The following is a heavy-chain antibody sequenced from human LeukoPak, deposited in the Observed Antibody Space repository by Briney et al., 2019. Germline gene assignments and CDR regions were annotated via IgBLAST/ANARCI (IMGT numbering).Heavy chain of an antibody. Sequence: PGGSLRLSCAASGXTFSIYEMNWVRQAPGKGLEWVSYIDSSGSPTYYAGSVKGRFTISRDNAKNSLYLQMSSLRAEDTAVYYCARGEAAARRRDNWFDPWGQGTLVTVSS. CDR3: ARGEAAARRRDNWFDP. J-gene: IGHJ5*02. CDR2: IDSSGSPT. CDR1: GXTFSIYE. D-gene: IGHD6-6*01. V-gene: IGHV3-48*03.